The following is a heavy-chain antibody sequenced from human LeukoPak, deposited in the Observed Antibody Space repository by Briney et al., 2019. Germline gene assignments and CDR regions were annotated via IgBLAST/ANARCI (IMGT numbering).Heavy chain of an antibody. V-gene: IGHV4-59*01. CDR1: GGSISSYY. CDR2: IYYSGST. Sequence: SETLSLTCTVSGGSISSYYWSWIRQPQGKGLEWIGYIYYSGSTNYNPSLKSRVTISVDTSKNQFSLKLSSVTAADTAVYYCARARTVYYFDYWGQGTLVTVSS. CDR3: ARARTVYYFDY. J-gene: IGHJ4*02.